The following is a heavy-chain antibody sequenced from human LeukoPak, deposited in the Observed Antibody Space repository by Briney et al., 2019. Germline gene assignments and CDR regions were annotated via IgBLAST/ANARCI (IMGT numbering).Heavy chain of an antibody. Sequence: GGSLRLSCAASGFTFSSYEMNWVHQAPGKGLEWVSAISGSGGSTYYADSVKGRFTISRDNSKNTLYLQMNSLRAEDTAVYYCAKVLAVAGSEDYWGQGTLVTVSS. CDR3: AKVLAVAGSEDY. V-gene: IGHV3-23*01. CDR2: ISGSGGST. D-gene: IGHD6-19*01. CDR1: GFTFSSYE. J-gene: IGHJ4*02.